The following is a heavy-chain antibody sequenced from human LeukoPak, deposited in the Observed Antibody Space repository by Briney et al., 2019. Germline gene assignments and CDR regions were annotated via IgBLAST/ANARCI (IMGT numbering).Heavy chain of an antibody. CDR1: GFTVSSNY. CDR3: ASPIAAAAWAYFDY. J-gene: IGHJ4*02. Sequence: GGSLRLSCAASGFTVSSNYMSWVRQAPGKGLEWVSVIYSGGSTYYADSVKGRFTISRHNSKNTLYLQMNSLRAEDTAVYYCASPIAAAAWAYFDYWGQGTLVTVSS. V-gene: IGHV3-53*04. D-gene: IGHD6-13*01. CDR2: IYSGGST.